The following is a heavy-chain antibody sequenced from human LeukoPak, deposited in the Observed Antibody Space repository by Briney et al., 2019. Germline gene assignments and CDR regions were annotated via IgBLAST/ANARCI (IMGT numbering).Heavy chain of an antibody. CDR2: IYYSGST. CDR1: GGSISSGGYY. Sequence: SPTLSLPCTVSGGSISSGGYYWSRIRQHPGQGLEWIGYIYYSGSTYYNPSLKSRVTISVDTSKNQFSLKLSSVTAADTAVYYCARVGGGAAAGVFDYWGQGTLVTVSS. CDR3: ARVGGGAAAGVFDY. D-gene: IGHD6-13*01. V-gene: IGHV4-31*03. J-gene: IGHJ4*02.